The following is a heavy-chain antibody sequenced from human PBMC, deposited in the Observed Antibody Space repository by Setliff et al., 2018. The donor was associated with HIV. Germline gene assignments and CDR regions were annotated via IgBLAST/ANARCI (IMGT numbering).Heavy chain of an antibody. J-gene: IGHJ4*02. V-gene: IGHV4-34*01. CDR3: ALSSGSYYNALDN. CDR2: IDHSGGT. D-gene: IGHD3-10*01. Sequence: SETLSLTCAVYGGSFSGYYWSWIRQTPGKGLERIGEIDHSGGTKYNPSLKSRVTISLDTSKNQFSLKLSSVTAADTAVYYCALSSGSYYNALDNWGQGTLVTVSS. CDR1: GGSFSGYY.